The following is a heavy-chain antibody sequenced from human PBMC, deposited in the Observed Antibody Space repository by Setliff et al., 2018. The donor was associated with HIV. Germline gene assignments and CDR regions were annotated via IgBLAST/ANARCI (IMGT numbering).Heavy chain of an antibody. D-gene: IGHD3-3*01. CDR2: IYHSGST. CDR1: GYSISSGYY. Sequence: SETLSLTCTVSGYSISSGYYWGWIRQPPGKGLEWIASIYHSGSTYSSPSLKSRVTISVDRSKNQFSLGLSSVTAADTAMYFCARPPTTSYNFWGDAFAIWGPGKMVTVS. V-gene: IGHV4-38-2*02. CDR3: ARPPTTSYNFWGDAFAI. J-gene: IGHJ3*02.